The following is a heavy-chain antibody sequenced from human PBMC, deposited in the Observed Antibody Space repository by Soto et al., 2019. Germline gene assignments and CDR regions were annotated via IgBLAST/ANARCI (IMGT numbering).Heavy chain of an antibody. J-gene: IGHJ4*02. V-gene: IGHV1-69*13. CDR3: ASHPTYYYDSSGYYSRDY. D-gene: IGHD3-22*01. Sequence: SVKVSCKASGGTFSSYAISWVRQAPGQGLEWMGGIIPIFGTANYAQKFQGRVTITADESTSTAYMELSSLRSEDTAVYYCASHPTYYYDSSGYYSRDYWGQGTLVTVSS. CDR2: IIPIFGTA. CDR1: GGTFSSYA.